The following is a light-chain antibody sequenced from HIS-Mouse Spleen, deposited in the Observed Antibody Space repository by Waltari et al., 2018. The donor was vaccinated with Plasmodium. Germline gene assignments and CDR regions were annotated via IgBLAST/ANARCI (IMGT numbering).Light chain of an antibody. CDR3: QQYNNWSFT. CDR1: QSVSSN. J-gene: IGKJ3*01. Sequence: MTQSPSLLSASTGERATLSCRASQSVSSNLAWYQQKPGQAPRLLIYGASTRATGIPARFSGSGSGTEFTLTISSLQSEDFAVYYCQQYNNWSFTFGPGTKVDIK. CDR2: GAS. V-gene: IGKV3-15*01.